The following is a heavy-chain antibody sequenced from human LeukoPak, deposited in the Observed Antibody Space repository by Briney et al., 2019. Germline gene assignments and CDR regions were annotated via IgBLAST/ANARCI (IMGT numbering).Heavy chain of an antibody. Sequence: SSETLSLTCTVSGGSISSGGYSWSWIRQPPGKGLEWIGYIYHSGSTYYNPSLKSRVTISVDRSKNQFSLKLSSVTAADTAVYYCARVLRWRFDIWGQGTMVTVSS. CDR1: GGSISSGGYS. CDR3: ARVLRWRFDI. V-gene: IGHV4-30-2*01. CDR2: IYHSGST. J-gene: IGHJ3*02. D-gene: IGHD2-15*01.